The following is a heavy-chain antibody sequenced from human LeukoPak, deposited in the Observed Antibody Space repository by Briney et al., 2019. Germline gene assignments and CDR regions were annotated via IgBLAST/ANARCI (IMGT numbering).Heavy chain of an antibody. V-gene: IGHV4-39*01. CDR2: IYYSGST. CDR1: GGSISSSSYY. Sequence: PSETLSLTCTVSGGSISSSSYYWGWIRQPPGEGLEWIGSIYYSGSTYYNPSLKSRVTISVDTSKNQFSLKLSSVTAADTAVYYCARITIFGVVIIPFDYWGQGTLVTVSS. CDR3: ARITIFGVVIIPFDY. D-gene: IGHD3-3*01. J-gene: IGHJ4*02.